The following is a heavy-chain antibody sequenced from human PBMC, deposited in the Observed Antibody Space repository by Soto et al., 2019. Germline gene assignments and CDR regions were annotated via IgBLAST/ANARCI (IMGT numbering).Heavy chain of an antibody. CDR3: ARQSGSGRYYYYYGMDV. CDR1: GGSISSYY. CDR2: IYYSGST. V-gene: IGHV4-59*01. J-gene: IGHJ6*02. D-gene: IGHD3-10*01. Sequence: SETLSLTCTVSGGSISSYYWSWIRQPPGKGLEWIGYIYYSGSTNYNPSLKSRVTISVDTSKNQFSLKLSSVTAADTAVYYCARQSGSGRYYYYYGMDVWGQGTTVTVSS.